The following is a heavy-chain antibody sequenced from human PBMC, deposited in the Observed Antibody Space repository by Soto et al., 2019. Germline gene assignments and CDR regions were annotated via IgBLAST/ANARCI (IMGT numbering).Heavy chain of an antibody. CDR1: GFTFSTYA. Sequence: GGSLRLSCAASGFTFSTYAMNWVRQSPGKGPEWVSTSSGSGGRTYYADSVKGRFTISRDNSKNTLSLQMNSLRVEDTAVYYCAKDRYCSGGDCSGEFDYWGQGTLVTVSS. CDR3: AKDRYCSGGDCSGEFDY. CDR2: SSGSGGRT. D-gene: IGHD2-15*01. V-gene: IGHV3-23*01. J-gene: IGHJ4*02.